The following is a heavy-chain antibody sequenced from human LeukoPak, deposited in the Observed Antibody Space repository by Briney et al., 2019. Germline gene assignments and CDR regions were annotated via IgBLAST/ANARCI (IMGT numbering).Heavy chain of an antibody. CDR2: ISGSGGDT. J-gene: IGHJ4*02. CDR3: AKDRVVRGVMGAGGY. D-gene: IGHD3-10*01. V-gene: IGHV3-23*01. CDR1: GFTFSSYA. Sequence: GGSLRLSCAASGFTFSSYAMSWVRQAPGKGLEWGSAISGSGGDTYYADSVKGRFTISRDNSKNTLYLQMNSLRAEDTAVYYCAKDRVVRGVMGAGGYWGQGTLVTVSS.